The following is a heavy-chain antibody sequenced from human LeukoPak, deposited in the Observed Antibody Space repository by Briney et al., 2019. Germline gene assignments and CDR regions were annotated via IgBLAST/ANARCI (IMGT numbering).Heavy chain of an antibody. Sequence: GASVKVSCKASGYTFTGYYVHWVRQAPGRGLEWMGRITPNTGDTIYAQRVQGRATMTRDTSISAAYMELSSLRSDDTAIYYCARDLVGGIWSAGFWGQGTLVTVSS. CDR3: ARDLVGGIWSAGF. CDR2: ITPNTGDT. D-gene: IGHD3-3*01. J-gene: IGHJ4*02. V-gene: IGHV1-2*06. CDR1: GYTFTGYY.